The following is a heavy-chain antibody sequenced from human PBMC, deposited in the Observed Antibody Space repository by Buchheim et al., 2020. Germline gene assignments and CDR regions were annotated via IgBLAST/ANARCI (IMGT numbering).Heavy chain of an antibody. CDR1: GGSFSGYY. D-gene: IGHD3-3*01. CDR2: INHSGST. Sequence: QVQLQQWGAGLLKPSETLSLTCAVYGGSFSGYYWSWIRQPPGKGLEWIGEINHSGSTNYNPSLKSRVTISVDTSKNQFSLKLSSVTAADTAVYYCARGRTDDFWSGYIDYYYYYGMDVWGQGTT. V-gene: IGHV4-34*01. J-gene: IGHJ6*02. CDR3: ARGRTDDFWSGYIDYYYYYGMDV.